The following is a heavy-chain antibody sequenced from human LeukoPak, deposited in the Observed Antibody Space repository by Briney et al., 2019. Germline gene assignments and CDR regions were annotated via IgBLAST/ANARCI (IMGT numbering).Heavy chain of an antibody. CDR2: TNLGDSDT. J-gene: IGHJ6*02. D-gene: IGHD3-10*01. V-gene: IGHV5-51*01. CDR1: GHSFTNHW. Sequence: GESLKISCEASGHSFTNHWIGWVRQMPGKGLEWMGITNLGDSDTKYSPSFQGQVTISLDKSISTAYLQWSSLKASDTAMYYCARQESYYGSGSYYYYYGMDVWGQGTTVTVSS. CDR3: ARQESYYGSGSYYYYYGMDV.